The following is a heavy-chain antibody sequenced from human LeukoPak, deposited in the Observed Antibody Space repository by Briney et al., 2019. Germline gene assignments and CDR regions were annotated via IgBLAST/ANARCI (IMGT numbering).Heavy chain of an antibody. CDR2: ISWNSGSI. CDR1: GFTFDDYA. CDR3: AKDTSYYYGSGGFDY. Sequence: GGSLRLSCAASGFTFDDYAMRWVRQAPGKGLEWVSGISWNSGSIDYADSVKGRFTISRDNAKNSLYLQMNSLRAEDMALYYCAKDTSYYYGSGGFDYWGQGTLVTVSS. V-gene: IGHV3-9*03. D-gene: IGHD3-10*01. J-gene: IGHJ4*02.